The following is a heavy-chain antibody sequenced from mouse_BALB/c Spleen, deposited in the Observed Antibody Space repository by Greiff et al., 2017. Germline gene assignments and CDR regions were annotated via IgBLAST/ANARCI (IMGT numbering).Heavy chain of an antibody. CDR2: IWSGGST. Sequence: LQESGPGLVQPSQSLSITCTVSGFSLTSYGVHWVRQSPGKGLEWLGVIWSGGSTDYNAAFISRLSISKDNSKSQVFFKMNSLQANDTAIYYCARNYYYRDPSYFDVWGAGTTVTVSS. J-gene: IGHJ1*01. CDR1: GFSLTSYG. CDR3: ARNYYYRDPSYFDV. D-gene: IGHD2-14*01. V-gene: IGHV2-2*02.